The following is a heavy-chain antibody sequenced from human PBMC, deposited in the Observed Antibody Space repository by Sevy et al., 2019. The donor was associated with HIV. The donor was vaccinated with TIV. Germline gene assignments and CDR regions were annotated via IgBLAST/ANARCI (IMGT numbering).Heavy chain of an antibody. J-gene: IGHJ4*02. CDR3: VRDDRDGYSDY. Sequence: ASVKVSCKASGYTFTGYYMHWVRQAPGQGLEWMGWINPDSGGPNYAPKFQGRVTLTRDTSISTAYMELSRLKSDDTAVYYCVRDDRDGYSDYWGQGTLVTVSS. V-gene: IGHV1-2*02. CDR2: INPDSGGP. CDR1: GYTFTGYY.